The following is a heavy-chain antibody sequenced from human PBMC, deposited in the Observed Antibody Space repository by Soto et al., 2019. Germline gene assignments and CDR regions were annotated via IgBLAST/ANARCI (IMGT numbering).Heavy chain of an antibody. J-gene: IGHJ4*02. CDR1: GGSISSGGYY. CDR3: ASAISRSWYPVDY. V-gene: IGHV4-31*03. Sequence: QVQLQESGPGLVKPSQTLSLTCTVSGGSISSGGYYWSWIRQHPGKGLDWIGYIYYSGSTYYNPSLKSRLTRSLDPSKTHFSLKLSSVTAADTAVYYCASAISRSWYPVDYWGQGTLVTLSS. CDR2: IYYSGST. D-gene: IGHD6-13*01.